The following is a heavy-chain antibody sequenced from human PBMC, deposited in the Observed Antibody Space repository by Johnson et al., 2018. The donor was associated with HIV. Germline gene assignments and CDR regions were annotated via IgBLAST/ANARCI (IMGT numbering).Heavy chain of an antibody. J-gene: IGHJ3*02. CDR1: GFTFSGSA. D-gene: IGHD3-22*01. Sequence: VQLVESGGGLVQPGGSLKLACAASGFTFSGSALHWVRQAPGKGLEWVSGITWNGGSTGYADSVKGRFTISRDNAKNSLYLQMNSMRAEDTALYYCARAFLSHYYDSSGPVDIWGQGTMVTVSS. V-gene: IGHV3-20*04. CDR2: ITWNGGST. CDR3: ARAFLSHYYDSSGPVDI.